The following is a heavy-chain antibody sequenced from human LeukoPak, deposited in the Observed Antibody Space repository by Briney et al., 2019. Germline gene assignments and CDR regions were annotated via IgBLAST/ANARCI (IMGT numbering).Heavy chain of an antibody. CDR3: ATGVAAGGSLTG. V-gene: IGHV1-24*01. CDR1: GYTLTGLS. CDR2: FDPEDGET. Sequence: ASVKVSCKVSGYTLTGLSMHWVRQAPGEGLEWMGGFDPEDGETIYAQKFQGRVTMTEDTSTDTAYMELSSLRSEDTAVYYCATGVAAGGSLTGWGQGTLVTVSS. D-gene: IGHD6-13*01. J-gene: IGHJ4*02.